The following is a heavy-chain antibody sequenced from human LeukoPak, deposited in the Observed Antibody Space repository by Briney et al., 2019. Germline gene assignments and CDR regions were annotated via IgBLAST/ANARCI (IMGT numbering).Heavy chain of an antibody. CDR1: GFTLNSYA. D-gene: IGHD2-15*01. CDR3: ARDLSTYYCIDY. J-gene: IGHJ4*02. V-gene: IGHV3-30*04. Sequence: RRSLRHSCAPSGFTLNSYAMHWVRQAPGKGLEWVAFISYDGRIKYYADSVKGRFTISRDNSKNTLYLQMNSLRAEDTAVYSCARDLSTYYCIDYWGQGTLVTVSS. CDR2: ISYDGRIK.